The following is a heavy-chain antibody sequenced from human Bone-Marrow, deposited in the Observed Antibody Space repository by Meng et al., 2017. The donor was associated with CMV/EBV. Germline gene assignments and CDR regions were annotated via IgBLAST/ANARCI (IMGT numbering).Heavy chain of an antibody. CDR2: INANTGVT. CDR3: AREYCSSSVTCYQGFDY. Sequence: QVQLVQSGAEVKNPGASVKVSCKASGYTFTGHYMHWVRQAPGQGLEYMGWINANTGVTNSPQKFQGRVTVTRDTSISTIYMELSSLRSDDTAVYYCAREYCSSSVTCYQGFDYWGQGTLVTVSS. D-gene: IGHD2-2*01. V-gene: IGHV1-2*02. J-gene: IGHJ4*02. CDR1: GYTFTGHY.